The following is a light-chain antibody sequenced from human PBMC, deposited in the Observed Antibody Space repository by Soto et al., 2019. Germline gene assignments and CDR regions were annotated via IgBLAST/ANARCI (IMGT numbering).Light chain of an antibody. J-gene: IGKJ2*01. CDR1: QSIGTS. CDR3: QQYYAYSPYT. V-gene: IGKV1-5*03. CDR2: RAS. Sequence: DIQMTQSPSILSASVGDRVTITCRATQSIGTSLAWYQQKPGKPPRLLLYRASSLERGVPSRFSGSGSGAEFSLTISILQPDDFATYYCQQYYAYSPYTFGQGTKLEI.